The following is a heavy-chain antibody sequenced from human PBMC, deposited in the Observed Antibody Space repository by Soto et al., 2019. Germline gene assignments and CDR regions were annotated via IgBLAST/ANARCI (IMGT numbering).Heavy chain of an antibody. CDR1: GGSFSGYY. CDR3: ARRRGKNKYSYMDV. CDR2: INHSGST. V-gene: IGHV4-34*01. Sequence: TLSLTCAVYGGSFSGYYWSWIRQPPGKGLEWIGEINHSGSTNYNPSLKSRVTISVDTSKNQFSLKLSSVTAADTAVYYCARRRGKNKYSYMDVWGKGTTVTVSS. D-gene: IGHD3-16*01. J-gene: IGHJ6*03.